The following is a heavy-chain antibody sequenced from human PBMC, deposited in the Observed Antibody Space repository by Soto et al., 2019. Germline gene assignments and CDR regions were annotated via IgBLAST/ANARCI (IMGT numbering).Heavy chain of an antibody. CDR2: IWYDGNSK. J-gene: IGHJ4*02. V-gene: IGHV3-33*01. D-gene: IGHD3-22*01. CDR3: ARDFTYYYDSSGYCPYY. CDR1: GFTFTSYG. Sequence: PGGSLRLSCAASGFTFTSYGMHWVRQAPGKGLEWVAGIWYDGNSKYYEDSVKGRFTISRDNSKNTLYLEMNSLRGDDTAVYYCARDFTYYYDSSGYCPYYWGQGTLVTVSS.